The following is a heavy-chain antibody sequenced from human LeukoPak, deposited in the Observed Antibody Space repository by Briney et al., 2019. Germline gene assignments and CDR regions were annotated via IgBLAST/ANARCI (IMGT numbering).Heavy chain of an antibody. V-gene: IGHV3-48*01. CDR2: ISGSSGTI. J-gene: IGHJ4*02. CDR3: ATMESSSLNY. CDR1: GFTFNTYS. D-gene: IGHD6-6*01. Sequence: GGSLRLSCAVSGFTFNTYSMNWVRQAPGKGLEWVAYISGSSGTIYYADSVRGRFTISRDNAKNSPYLQMDSLRAEDTAVYFCATMESSSLNYWGQGTLVTVSS.